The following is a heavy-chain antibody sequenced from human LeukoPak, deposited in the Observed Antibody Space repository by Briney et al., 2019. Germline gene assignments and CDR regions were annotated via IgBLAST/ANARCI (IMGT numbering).Heavy chain of an antibody. J-gene: IGHJ4*02. CDR3: ARFKGSAPPYYFDY. Sequence: SETLSLTCTVSGVSISNFHWAWIRQPPLKGLEWIGYIYYSGSTNYNPSLKSRVTISVDTSKNQFSLKLTSVTAADTAVYYCARFKGSAPPYYFDYWGQGTLVTVSS. CDR2: IYYSGST. V-gene: IGHV4-59*08. CDR1: GVSISNFH. D-gene: IGHD3-16*01.